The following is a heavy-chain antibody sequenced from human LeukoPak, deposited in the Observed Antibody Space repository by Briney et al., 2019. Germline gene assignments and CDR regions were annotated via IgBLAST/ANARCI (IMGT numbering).Heavy chain of an antibody. Sequence: GGSLRLSCAASGFSVSTYGMQWVRQAPGKGLEWVTVISLDGINKHYGESVRGRFTISGDNSKNTLYLQMNSLRVDDTGIYYCARDKVGGIASDHWGQGTLVTVSS. V-gene: IGHV3-33*05. CDR2: ISLDGINK. J-gene: IGHJ4*02. CDR1: GFSVSTYG. CDR3: ARDKVGGIASDH. D-gene: IGHD3-16*02.